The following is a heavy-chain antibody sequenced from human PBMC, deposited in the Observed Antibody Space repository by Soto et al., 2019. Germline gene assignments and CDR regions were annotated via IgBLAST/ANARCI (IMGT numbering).Heavy chain of an antibody. CDR1: GFTFSGSA. V-gene: IGHV3-73*01. J-gene: IGHJ4*02. CDR3: IPSRGISNLAARDLGY. CDR2: IRSKANSYAT. D-gene: IGHD6-6*01. Sequence: PVGSLRLSCAASGFTFSGSAMHWVRQASGKGLEWVGRIRSKANSYATAYAASVKGRFTISRDDSKNTAYLQMNSLKTEDTAVYYCIPSRGISNLAARDLGYWGQGTLVTVSS.